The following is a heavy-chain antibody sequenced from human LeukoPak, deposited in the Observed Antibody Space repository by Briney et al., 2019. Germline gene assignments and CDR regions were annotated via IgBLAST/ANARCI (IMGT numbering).Heavy chain of an antibody. CDR3: ARVGGDYYDSSGYYPPIDP. V-gene: IGHV4-30-4*08. CDR2: IYYSGST. J-gene: IGHJ5*02. D-gene: IGHD3-22*01. Sequence: PSETLSLTCTVSGGSISSGDYYWSWIRQPPGKGLECIGYIYYSGSTYYNPSLKSRVTISVDTSKNQFSLKLSSVTAADTAVYYCARVGGDYYDSSGYYPPIDPWGQGTLVTVSS. CDR1: GGSISSGDYY.